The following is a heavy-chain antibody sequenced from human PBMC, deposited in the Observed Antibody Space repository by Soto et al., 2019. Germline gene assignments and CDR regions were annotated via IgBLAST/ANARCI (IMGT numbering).Heavy chain of an antibody. V-gene: IGHV2-70*11. CDR1: GFSLSTSGMC. J-gene: IGHJ4*02. D-gene: IGHD6-13*01. CDR2: IDWGDDK. CDR3: AQTSGGGYRSSWYTFDY. Sequence: SGPTLVNPTQTLTLTCTFSGFSLSTSGMCVSWIRQPPGKALEWLARIDWGDDKYYSTSLKTRLTISKDTSKNQVVLTMTNMDPVDTATYYCAQTSGGGYRSSWYTFDYWGQGNLVTVSS.